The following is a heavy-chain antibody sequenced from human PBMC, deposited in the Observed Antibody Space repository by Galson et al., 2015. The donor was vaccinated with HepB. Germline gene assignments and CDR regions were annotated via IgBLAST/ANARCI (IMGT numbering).Heavy chain of an antibody. CDR3: ARLNYHRGGRFDY. CDR2: IFHSGTT. J-gene: IGHJ4*02. CDR1: GDSIRSYH. D-gene: IGHD3-10*01. V-gene: IGHV4-59*01. Sequence: ETLSLTCTVSGDSIRSYHWSWIRQPPGKGLEWIGYIFHSGTTNYNSSLRSRVTISVDPSKNQFSLKLNSVTAADAAVYYCARLNYHRGGRFDYWGQGALVTVSS.